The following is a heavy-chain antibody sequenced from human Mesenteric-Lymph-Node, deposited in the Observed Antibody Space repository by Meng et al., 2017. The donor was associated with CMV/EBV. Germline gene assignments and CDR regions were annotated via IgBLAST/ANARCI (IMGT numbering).Heavy chain of an antibody. CDR3: AREGRGNYFDY. Sequence: SETLSLTCAVYGGSFSGYYWSWIRQPPGKGLEWIGEINHSGSTNYNPSLKSRVTISVDTSKNQFSLKRSSVTAADTAVYYCAREGRGNYFDYWGQGTLVTVSS. CDR1: GGSFSGYY. D-gene: IGHD3-10*01. V-gene: IGHV4-34*01. CDR2: INHSGST. J-gene: IGHJ4*02.